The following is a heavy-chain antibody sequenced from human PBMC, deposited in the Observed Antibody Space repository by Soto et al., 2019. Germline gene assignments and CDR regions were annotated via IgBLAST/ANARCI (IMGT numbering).Heavy chain of an antibody. V-gene: IGHV4-34*01. CDR2: INHSGNT. J-gene: IGHJ6*03. CDR1: GGSFIGYY. D-gene: IGHD2-21*01. CDR3: ARGGGDYYMXV. Sequence: PSETLSLTCAVYGGSFIGYYWSWIRQPPGKGLEWIGEINHSGNTNYNPSLKSRVTISVDTSKSQFSLKLSSVTAADTAVFYCARGGGDYYMXVWDKGTTVXVSS.